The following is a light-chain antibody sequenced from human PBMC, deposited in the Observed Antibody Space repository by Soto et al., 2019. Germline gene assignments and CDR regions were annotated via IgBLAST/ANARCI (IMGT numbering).Light chain of an antibody. CDR3: QQFNSYPYT. CDR2: DGS. V-gene: IGKV1-13*02. Sequence: AIQLPQSPSSLSASVGDRVTITCRASQGISSALAWYQQKPGKAPKLLIYDGSSVESGVPSRFSASGSGTDFTLTISSLQPEDFATYQCQQFNSYPYTFGQGTNLEIK. J-gene: IGKJ2*01. CDR1: QGISSA.